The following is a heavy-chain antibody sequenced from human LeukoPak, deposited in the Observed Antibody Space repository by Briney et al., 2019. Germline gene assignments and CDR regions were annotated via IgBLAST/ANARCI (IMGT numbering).Heavy chain of an antibody. J-gene: IGHJ3*02. CDR2: ISYDGSNK. CDR3: AKVMELLWFGELSGAFDI. V-gene: IGHV3-30*18. Sequence: GGSLRLSCAASGFTFSSYGMHWVRQAPGKGLEWVAVISYDGSNKYYADSVKGRFTISRDNSKNTLYLQMNSLRAEDTAVYYCAKVMELLWFGELSGAFDIWGQGTMVTVSS. D-gene: IGHD3-10*01. CDR1: GFTFSSYG.